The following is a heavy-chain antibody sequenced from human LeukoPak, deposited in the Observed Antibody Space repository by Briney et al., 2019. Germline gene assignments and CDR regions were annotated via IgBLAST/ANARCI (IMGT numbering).Heavy chain of an antibody. CDR2: ISWDGGST. V-gene: IGHV3-43D*03. CDR1: GFTFDDYA. J-gene: IGHJ6*02. CDR3: AKDMSYYDYYYGMDV. D-gene: IGHD1-26*01. Sequence: GGSLRLSCAASGFTFDDYAMHWVRQAPGKGLEWVSLISWDGGSTYYADSVKGRFTISRDYSKNSLYLQMNSLRAEDTALYYCAKDMSYYDYYYGMDVWGQGTTVTVSS.